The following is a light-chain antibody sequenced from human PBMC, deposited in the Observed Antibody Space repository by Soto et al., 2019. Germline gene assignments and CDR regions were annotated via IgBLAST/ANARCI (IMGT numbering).Light chain of an antibody. J-gene: IGKJ4*01. Sequence: VLTKSPATLSLSPGERATLSCRASQRVSRYLAWYQQRPGQAPRLLIYDASYRDTGIPARFSGSGFGTDFTLPSTSLEPEDFAVYYCQQRSNWPLTFGGGTKVDIK. CDR2: DAS. CDR3: QQRSNWPLT. V-gene: IGKV3-11*01. CDR1: QRVSRY.